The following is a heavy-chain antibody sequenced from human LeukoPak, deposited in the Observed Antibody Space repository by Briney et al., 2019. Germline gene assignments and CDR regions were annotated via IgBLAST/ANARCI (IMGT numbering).Heavy chain of an antibody. D-gene: IGHD1-26*01. CDR3: ARDPPGSYFDL. J-gene: IGHJ2*01. CDR2: ISSSSSYI. CDR1: VFTFSSSS. V-gene: IGHV3-21*01. Sequence: GGSLRLSCAASVFTFSSSSMNWVRQAPGKGLEWVSSISSSSSYIYYADSVKGRFTISRDNAKNSLYLQMNSLRAEDTAVYYCARDPPGSYFDLWGRGTLVTVSS.